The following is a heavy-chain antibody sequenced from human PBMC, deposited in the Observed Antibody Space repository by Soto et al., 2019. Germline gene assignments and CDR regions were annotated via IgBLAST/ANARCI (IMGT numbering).Heavy chain of an antibody. V-gene: IGHV1-58*01. CDR2: IVVGSGNT. CDR3: AADGNSGYSYYYYYGMDV. J-gene: IGHJ6*02. D-gene: IGHD5-12*01. CDR1: GFTFTSSA. Sequence: VASVKVSCKASGFTFTSSAVQWVRQARGQRLEWIGWIVVGSGNTNYAQKFQERVTITRDMSTSTAYMELSSLRSEDTAVYYCAADGNSGYSYYYYYGMDVWGQGTTVTVSS.